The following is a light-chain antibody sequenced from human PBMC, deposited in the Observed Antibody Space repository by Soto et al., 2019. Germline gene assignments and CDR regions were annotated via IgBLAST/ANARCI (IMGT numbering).Light chain of an antibody. Sequence: QSVLTQPPSVSAAPGQQVTISCSGRSSNIGNNFVSWYQQLPGTAPKLLIYDDNDRPSGIPDRFSGSKSGTSATLGITGLQTGDEADYYCGAWDSSLSAYVFGTGTKVTVL. V-gene: IGLV1-51*01. J-gene: IGLJ1*01. CDR2: DDN. CDR3: GAWDSSLSAYV. CDR1: SSNIGNNF.